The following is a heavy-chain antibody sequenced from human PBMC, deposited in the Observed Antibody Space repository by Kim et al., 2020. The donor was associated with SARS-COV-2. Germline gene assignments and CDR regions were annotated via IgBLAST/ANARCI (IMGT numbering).Heavy chain of an antibody. CDR1: GGTFSSYA. Sequence: SVKVSCKASGGTFSSYAISWVRQAPGQGLEWMGGIIPIFGTANYAQKFQGRVTITADESTSTAYVELSSLRSEDTAVYYCARGEQLASYYYDSSGYYFDYWGQGTLVTVSS. CDR3: ARGEQLASYYYDSSGYYFDY. V-gene: IGHV1-69*13. J-gene: IGHJ4*02. CDR2: IIPIFGTA. D-gene: IGHD3-22*01.